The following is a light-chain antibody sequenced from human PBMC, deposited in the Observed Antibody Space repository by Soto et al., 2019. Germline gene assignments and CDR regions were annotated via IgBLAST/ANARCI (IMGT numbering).Light chain of an antibody. CDR2: VAS. CDR1: QGVRNG. CDR3: LQHDVHPLT. J-gene: IGKJ1*01. V-gene: IGKV1-17*01. Sequence: DIQMTQSPSSLSASVGDRVTITCRASQGVRNGLSWFQQKPGKAPKRLIYVASNLQSGVPSRFSGSGSGTEFTLTISSLQPEDFATYYCLQHDVHPLTFGQGTRVEIK.